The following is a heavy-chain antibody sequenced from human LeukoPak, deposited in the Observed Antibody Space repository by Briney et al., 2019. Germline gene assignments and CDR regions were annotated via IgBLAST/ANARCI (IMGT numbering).Heavy chain of an antibody. Sequence: GGSLRLSCAASGFTFSSYNMNWVRQAPGKGLEWVSSISSSSSYIYYADSVKGRFTISRDNAKNSLYLQMNSLRAEDTAVYYCARDHGSDWHYFDYWGQGTLVTVSS. J-gene: IGHJ4*02. CDR2: ISSSSSYI. CDR1: GFTFSSYN. D-gene: IGHD6-19*01. V-gene: IGHV3-21*01. CDR3: ARDHGSDWHYFDY.